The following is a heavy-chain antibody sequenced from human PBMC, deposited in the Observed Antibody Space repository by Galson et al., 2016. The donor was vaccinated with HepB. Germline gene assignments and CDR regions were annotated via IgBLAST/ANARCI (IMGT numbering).Heavy chain of an antibody. CDR1: GFSFSTFA. V-gene: IGHV3-30*14. CDR3: AKEDDSGSHWGGIDV. D-gene: IGHD3-10*01. Sequence: SLRLSCAASGFSFSTFAMHWVRQPPGKGLEWLAIISYGGTDEYYAASVRGRFTISRDNSQDTVYLQMSSLRPEDTAVYYCAKEDDSGSHWGGIDVWGQGTTVTVSS. CDR2: ISYGGTDE. J-gene: IGHJ6*02.